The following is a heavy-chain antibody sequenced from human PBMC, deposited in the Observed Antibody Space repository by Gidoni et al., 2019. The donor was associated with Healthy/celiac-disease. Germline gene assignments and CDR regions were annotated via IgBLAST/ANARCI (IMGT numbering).Heavy chain of an antibody. CDR3: ARVLDGSGSYYNVKAFDI. CDR1: GGSISSGGYY. V-gene: IGHV4-31*03. J-gene: IGHJ3*02. Sequence: QLQESGPGLVKPSQPLSLTCTVSGGSISSGGYYWSWIRQHPGKGLEWIGYIYYSGSTYYNPSLKSRVTISVDTSKNQFSLKLSSVTAADTAVYYCARVLDGSGSYYNVKAFDIWGQGTMVTVSS. D-gene: IGHD3-10*01. CDR2: IYYSGST.